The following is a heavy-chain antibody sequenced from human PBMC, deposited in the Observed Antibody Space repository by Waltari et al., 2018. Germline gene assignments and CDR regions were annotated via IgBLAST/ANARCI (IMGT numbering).Heavy chain of an antibody. CDR3: VKGNEIDY. V-gene: IGHV3-30*02. J-gene: IGHJ4*02. D-gene: IGHD1-1*01. CDR1: GFNFTLFG. Sequence: QVHLVESGGGVVQPGGSLRLSCAAPGFNFTLFGMHWVRQAPGKGLEWVSLISYYGSNENYSDSVKGRFTMSRDNSKKMLYVQMNNLRAEDSAVYYCVKGNEIDYWGQGTLVTVSS. CDR2: ISYYGSNE.